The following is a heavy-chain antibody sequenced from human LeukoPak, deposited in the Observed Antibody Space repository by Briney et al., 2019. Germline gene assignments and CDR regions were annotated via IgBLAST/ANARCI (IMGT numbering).Heavy chain of an antibody. D-gene: IGHD5-12*01. CDR3: AKGDKEWLRSPIDY. V-gene: IGHV3-30*18. Sequence: PGRSLRLSCAASGFTFSSYCMDWVRQAPGKGLEWVAVISYDGSNKYYTDSVKGRFTISRDNSKNTLYLQMNSLRAEDTAVYYCAKGDKEWLRSPIDYWGQGTLVTVSS. CDR2: ISYDGSNK. J-gene: IGHJ4*02. CDR1: GFTFSSYC.